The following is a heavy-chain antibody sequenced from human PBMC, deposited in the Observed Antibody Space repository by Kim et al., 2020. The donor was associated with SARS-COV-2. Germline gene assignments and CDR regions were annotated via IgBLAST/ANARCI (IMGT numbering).Heavy chain of an antibody. V-gene: IGHV1-2*02. D-gene: IGHD3-22*01. CDR2: INPNSGGT. J-gene: IGHJ4*02. CDR3: ARAPYSYYYDRYFDY. Sequence: ASVKVSCKASGYTFTSYYMHWVRQAPGQGLEWMGWINPNSGGTNYAQKFQGRVTMTRDTSISTAYMELSRLRSDDTAVYYCARAPYSYYYDRYFDYWGQGTLVTVSS. CDR1: GYTFTSYY.